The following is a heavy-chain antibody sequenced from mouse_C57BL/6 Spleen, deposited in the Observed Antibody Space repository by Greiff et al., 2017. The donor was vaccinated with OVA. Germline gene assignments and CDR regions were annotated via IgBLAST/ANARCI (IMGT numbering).Heavy chain of an antibody. CDR1: GFNIKNTY. V-gene: IGHV14-3*01. D-gene: IGHD1-1*01. J-gene: IGHJ2*01. CDR3: AAYYYGSSPFFDY. Sequence: EVQLVESVAELVRPGASVKLSCTASGFNIKNTYMHWVKQRPEQGLEWIGRIDPANGNPKYAPKFQGKATITADTSSNTAYLQLSSLTSEDTVIYYCAAYYYGSSPFFDYWGQGTTLTVSS. CDR2: IDPANGNP.